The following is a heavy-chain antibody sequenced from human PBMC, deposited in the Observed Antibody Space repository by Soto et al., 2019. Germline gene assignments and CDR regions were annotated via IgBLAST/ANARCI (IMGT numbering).Heavy chain of an antibody. V-gene: IGHV4-59*01. D-gene: IGHD3-10*01. CDR3: ARRYGSAFDF. CDR1: GGSISSYY. CDR2: T. Sequence: SETLSLTCTVSGGSISSYYWSWIRQPPGKGLEWIGSTNYNPSLKSRVTISVDTSKNQFSLKLSSVTAADTAVYYCARRYGSAFDFWGQGTMVTVS. J-gene: IGHJ3*01.